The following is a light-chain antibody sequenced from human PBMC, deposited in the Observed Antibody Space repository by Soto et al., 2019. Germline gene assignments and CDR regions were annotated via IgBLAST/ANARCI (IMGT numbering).Light chain of an antibody. J-gene: IGLJ1*01. V-gene: IGLV2-14*03. CDR3: CSYTTSSTYV. CDR1: SSDVGNYNF. CDR2: DVS. Sequence: QSALTQPASVSGSPGQSIAISCTGTSSDVGNYNFVSWYQQHPGKAPKLMIYDVSNRPSGISNRFSGSKSGNTASLTISGLQAEDEADYYCCSYTTSSTYVFRTGTKLTVL.